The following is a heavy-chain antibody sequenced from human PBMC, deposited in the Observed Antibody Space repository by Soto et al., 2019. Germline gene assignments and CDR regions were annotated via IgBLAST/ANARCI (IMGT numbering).Heavy chain of an antibody. CDR2: INHTGST. CDR3: ARGSSSSWYGGPFDY. V-gene: IGHV4-34*01. D-gene: IGHD6-13*01. CDR1: GGSFSDYY. J-gene: IGHJ4*02. Sequence: SETLSLTCAVYGGSFSDYYWSWIRQPPGKGLEWIGEINHTGSTNYNPSLKSRVTISVDTSKNQISLKLSSVTAADTAVYYCARGSSSSWYGGPFDYWGQGTLVTVS.